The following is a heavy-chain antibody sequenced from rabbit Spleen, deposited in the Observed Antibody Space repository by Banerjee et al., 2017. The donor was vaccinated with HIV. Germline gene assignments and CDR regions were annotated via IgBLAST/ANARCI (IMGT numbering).Heavy chain of an antibody. CDR3: ARDTSSSFSSYGMDL. J-gene: IGHJ6*01. Sequence: QQLVESGGDLVKPGASLTLTCTASGFSFNNNYYMCWVRQAPGKGLECIACIYAGSSGSTYYATWAKGRFTCSKTSSTTVTLQMTRLTAADTATYFCARDTSSSFSSYGMDLWGQGTLVTVS. D-gene: IGHD1-1*01. CDR2: IYAGSSGST. CDR1: GFSFNNNYY. V-gene: IGHV1S40*01.